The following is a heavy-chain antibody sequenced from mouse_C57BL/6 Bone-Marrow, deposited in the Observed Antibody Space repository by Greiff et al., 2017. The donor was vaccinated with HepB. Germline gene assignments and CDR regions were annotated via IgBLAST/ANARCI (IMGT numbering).Heavy chain of an antibody. J-gene: IGHJ4*01. Sequence: EVQVVESEGGLVQPGSSMKLSCTASGFTFSDYYMAWVRQVPEKGLEWVANINYDGSSTYYLDSLKSRFIISRDNAKNILYLQMSSLKSEDTATYYCARTYDYGGHYAMDYWGQGTSVTVSS. D-gene: IGHD2-4*01. CDR3: ARTYDYGGHYAMDY. CDR1: GFTFSDYY. CDR2: INYDGSST. V-gene: IGHV5-16*01.